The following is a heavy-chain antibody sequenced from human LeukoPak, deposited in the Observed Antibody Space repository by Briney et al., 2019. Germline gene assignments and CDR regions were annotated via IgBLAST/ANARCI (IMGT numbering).Heavy chain of an antibody. CDR2: MNKDGNKK. CDR3: ARDFNVQRAPDWYDVFDI. D-gene: IGHD2-21*01. Sequence: GGSLRLSCTASGFSLSTYWMTWVRQAPGKGLEWVANMNKDGNKKHLVDSVEGRSTISRDNAKNSLYLQMNSLRAEDTAVYYCARDFNVQRAPDWYDVFDIWGQGTMVTVSS. V-gene: IGHV3-7*01. CDR1: GFSLSTYW. J-gene: IGHJ3*02.